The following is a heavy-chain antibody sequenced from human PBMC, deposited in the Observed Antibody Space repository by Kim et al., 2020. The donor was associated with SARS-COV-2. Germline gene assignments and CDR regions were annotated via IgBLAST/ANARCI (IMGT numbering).Heavy chain of an antibody. CDR2: T. J-gene: IGHJ2*01. V-gene: IGHV3-15*01. Sequence: TDYAAPVKGRFTISRDDSKNTLYLQMNSLKTEDTAVYYCTTGGQDWYFDLWGRGTLVTVSS. CDR3: TTGGQDWYFDL.